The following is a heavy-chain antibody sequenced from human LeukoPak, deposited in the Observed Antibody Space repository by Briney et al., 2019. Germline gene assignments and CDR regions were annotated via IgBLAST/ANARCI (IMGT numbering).Heavy chain of an antibody. D-gene: IGHD3-10*01. CDR1: GFTFSSYA. Sequence: GGSLRLSCAASGFTFSSYAMSWVRQAPGKGLEWVSSISGSGESTYYADSVKGRLTISRDNSKNTLYLQMNSLRVEDTAVYYCAKDRGIISDYWGQGTLVTVSS. CDR3: AKDRGIISDY. V-gene: IGHV3-23*01. J-gene: IGHJ4*02. CDR2: ISGSGEST.